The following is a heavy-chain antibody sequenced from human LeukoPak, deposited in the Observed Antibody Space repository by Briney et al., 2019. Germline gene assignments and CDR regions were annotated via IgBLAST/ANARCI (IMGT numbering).Heavy chain of an antibody. Sequence: SGGSVRLSCVASGFTFSENWMHWVRQAPGKGLAWVSHINRDGGLTNYADSVRGRFTISRDNARNTVYLQMSRLRVEDTAIYSCAREEHRLAEAGTSAFDLGGQGTLVTVSP. D-gene: IGHD6-13*01. V-gene: IGHV3-74*01. CDR2: INRDGGLT. J-gene: IGHJ3*01. CDR3: AREEHRLAEAGTSAFDL. CDR1: GFTFSENW.